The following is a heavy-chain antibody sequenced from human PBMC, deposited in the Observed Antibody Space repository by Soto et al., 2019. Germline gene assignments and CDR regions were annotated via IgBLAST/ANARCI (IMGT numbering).Heavy chain of an antibody. Sequence: RGESLKISCKGSGYSFTSYWIGWVRQMPGKGLEWMGIIYPGDSDTRYSPSFQGQVTISADKSISTAYLQWSSLKASDTAMYYCARQSASDYDILTGYPLDYWGQGTLVTVSS. J-gene: IGHJ4*02. CDR3: ARQSASDYDILTGYPLDY. D-gene: IGHD3-9*01. V-gene: IGHV5-51*01. CDR2: IYPGDSDT. CDR1: GYSFTSYW.